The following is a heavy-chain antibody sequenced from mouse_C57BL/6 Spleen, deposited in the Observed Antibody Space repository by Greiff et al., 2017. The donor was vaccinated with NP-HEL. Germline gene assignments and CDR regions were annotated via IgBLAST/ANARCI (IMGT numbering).Heavy chain of an antibody. CDR3: ARHYYGSSPPWYFDV. V-gene: IGHV1-63*01. J-gene: IGHJ1*03. D-gene: IGHD1-1*01. CDR2: IYPGGGYT. Sequence: QVQLQQSGAELVRPGTSVKMSCKASGYTFTNYWIGWAKQRPGHGLEWIGDIYPGGGYTNYNEKFKGKATLTADKSSSTAYMQFSSLTSEDSAIYYCARHYYGSSPPWYFDVWGTGTTVTVSS. CDR1: GYTFTNYW.